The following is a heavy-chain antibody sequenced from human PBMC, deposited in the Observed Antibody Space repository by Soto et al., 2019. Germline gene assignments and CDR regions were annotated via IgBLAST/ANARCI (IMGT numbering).Heavy chain of an antibody. CDR2: ISGNGGST. CDR3: AKDLYRNSCFDH. D-gene: IGHD3-16*01. Sequence: EVQLLESGGGLVQRGGSLRLSCAASGFTFSTYAMSWVRQAPGKGLGWVSEISGNGGSTHYADFVKGRFTITGDTSKNTLYLQMNSLRAEDTAIYYCAKDLYRNSCFDHWGQGTLVTVSS. J-gene: IGHJ4*02. CDR1: GFTFSTYA. V-gene: IGHV3-23*01.